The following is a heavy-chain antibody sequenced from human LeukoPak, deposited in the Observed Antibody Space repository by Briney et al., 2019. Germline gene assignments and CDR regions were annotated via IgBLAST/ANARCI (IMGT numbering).Heavy chain of an antibody. D-gene: IGHD3-3*01. CDR2: ISGSGGST. CDR3: ARVVWSTYNSARFDF. CDR1: GFTFSSYG. J-gene: IGHJ4*02. V-gene: IGHV3-23*01. Sequence: GGTLRLSCAASGFTFSSYGMNWVRQAPGKGLEWVSAISGSGGSTYYADSVKGRFTISRDNPKNSLYLQMSSLRAEDTAICYCARVVWSTYNSARFDFWGQGTLVSVSS.